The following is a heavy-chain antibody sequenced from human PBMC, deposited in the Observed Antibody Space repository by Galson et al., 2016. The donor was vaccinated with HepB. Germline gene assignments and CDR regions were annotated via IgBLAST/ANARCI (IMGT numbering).Heavy chain of an antibody. V-gene: IGHV3-33*08. D-gene: IGHD2-8*02. CDR1: GFTLRNHA. Sequence: SLRLSCAASGFTLRNHAVHWVRQAPGQGLEWVAVIWHDGSEKFYAASVEGRFAISRDNLRSTAYLQMNSLRVEDTAMYHCASTLFCTDSACHNWLDPWGQGTLVTVSS. CDR3: ASTLFCTDSACHNWLDP. J-gene: IGHJ5*02. CDR2: IWHDGSEK.